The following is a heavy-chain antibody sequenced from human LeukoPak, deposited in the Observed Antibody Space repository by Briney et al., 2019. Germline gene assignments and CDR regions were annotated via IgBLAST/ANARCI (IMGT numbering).Heavy chain of an antibody. D-gene: IGHD2-2*01. Sequence: GGSLRLSCAASGFTFSSYGMHWVRQAPGKGLEWVAVASYDGSNKYYADSVKGRFTISRVNSKNTLYLQMNSLRAEDTAVYYCAKDGGCSSTTCYSPYYFDYWGQGTLVTVSS. CDR1: GFTFSSYG. J-gene: IGHJ4*02. V-gene: IGHV3-30*18. CDR2: ASYDGSNK. CDR3: AKDGGCSSTTCYSPYYFDY.